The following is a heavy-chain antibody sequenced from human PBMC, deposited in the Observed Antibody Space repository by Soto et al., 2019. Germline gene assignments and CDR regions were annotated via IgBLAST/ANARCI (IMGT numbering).Heavy chain of an antibody. Sequence: GGSLRLSCAASGFTFSSYAMSWVRQAPGKGLEWVSAISGSGGSTYYADSVKGRFTISRDNSKNTLYLQMNSLRAEDTAVYYCANHGSRYCSSTSCSKTLNNWFDPWGQGTLVTVSS. CDR1: GFTFSSYA. D-gene: IGHD2-2*01. CDR3: ANHGSRYCSSTSCSKTLNNWFDP. V-gene: IGHV3-23*01. CDR2: ISGSGGST. J-gene: IGHJ5*02.